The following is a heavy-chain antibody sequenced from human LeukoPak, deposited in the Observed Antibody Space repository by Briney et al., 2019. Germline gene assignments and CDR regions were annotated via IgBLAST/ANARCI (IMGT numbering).Heavy chain of an antibody. CDR1: GGSASSSSYS. Sequence: SETLSLTCAVSGGSASSSSYSWGWIRQPPGTGLEWIGTLYYSGSTYYNPSLKSRVTISVDASQNQFSLKLSSVTAADTAVYYCARRATFYYYSSGYYYPFDYWGQGALVTVSS. CDR3: ARRATFYYYSSGYYYPFDY. J-gene: IGHJ4*02. D-gene: IGHD3-22*01. V-gene: IGHV4-39*01. CDR2: LYYSGST.